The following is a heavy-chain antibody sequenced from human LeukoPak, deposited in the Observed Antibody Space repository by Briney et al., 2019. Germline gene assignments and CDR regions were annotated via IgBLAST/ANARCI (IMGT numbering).Heavy chain of an antibody. CDR3: ARDSVGVPTDFDY. Sequence: GSLRLSCAASGFTFTSYSMSWVRQAPGKGLEWVSGTSDRGDYTYYADSVKGRFTISRDSSKNTLFLQMDSLRAEDTAVYYCARDSVGVPTDFDYWGQGTLVTVSS. CDR1: GFTFTSYS. CDR2: TSDRGDYT. D-gene: IGHD1-26*01. V-gene: IGHV3-23*01. J-gene: IGHJ4*02.